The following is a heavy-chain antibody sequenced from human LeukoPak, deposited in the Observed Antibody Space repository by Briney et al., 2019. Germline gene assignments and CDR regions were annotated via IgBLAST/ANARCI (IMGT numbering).Heavy chain of an antibody. V-gene: IGHV1-69*13. CDR3: ARSYDATAKPYYFDY. CDR1: GGTFSSYA. D-gene: IGHD4-17*01. CDR2: IIPTFGTA. J-gene: IGHJ4*02. Sequence: SVKVSCKASGGTFSSYAISWVRQAPGQGLEWMGGIIPTFGTANYAQKFQGRVTITADESTGTAYMELSSLRSEDTAVYYCARSYDATAKPYYFDYWGQGTLVTVSS.